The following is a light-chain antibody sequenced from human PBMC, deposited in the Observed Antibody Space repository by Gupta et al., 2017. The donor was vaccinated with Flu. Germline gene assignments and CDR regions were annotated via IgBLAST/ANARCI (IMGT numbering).Light chain of an antibody. Sequence: TISCTGSSSNIEAGDDVHWYQQHPGTAPKLLIYGNSNRHSGVPGRCSGSKSGTSASLAITGLQAEDEAEYYCQYYDSSLSGPDVVFGGGTKLTVL. J-gene: IGLJ2*01. CDR2: GNS. V-gene: IGLV1-40*01. CDR3: QYYDSSLSGPDVV. CDR1: SSNIEAGDD.